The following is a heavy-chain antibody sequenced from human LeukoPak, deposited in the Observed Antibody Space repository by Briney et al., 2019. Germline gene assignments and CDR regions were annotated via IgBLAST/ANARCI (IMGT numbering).Heavy chain of an antibody. CDR2: ISGSGGST. D-gene: IGHD3-22*01. CDR3: AREPDYYDSRGDAFDI. CDR1: GFTFSSYA. J-gene: IGHJ3*02. V-gene: IGHV3-23*01. Sequence: GGSLRLSCAASGFTFSSYAMSWVRQAPGKGLEWVSAISGSGGSTYYADSVKGRFTISRDNSKNTLYLQMNSLRAEDTVVYYCAREPDYYDSRGDAFDIWGQGTMVTVSS.